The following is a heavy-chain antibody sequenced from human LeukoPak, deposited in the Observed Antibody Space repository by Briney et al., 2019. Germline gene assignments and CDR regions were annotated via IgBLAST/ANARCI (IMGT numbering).Heavy chain of an antibody. J-gene: IGHJ4*02. CDR3: ARVSSDNWNDDETAGFDY. V-gene: IGHV3-53*05. CDR2: IYSGGST. Sequence: GGSLRLSCAASGFTVSRNYMNWVRQAPGKGLEWVSVIYSGGSTYYADSVKGRFTISRDNSKNTLYLQMNSLRAEDTAVYYCARVSSDNWNDDETAGFDYWGQGTLVTVSS. CDR1: GFTVSRNY. D-gene: IGHD1-1*01.